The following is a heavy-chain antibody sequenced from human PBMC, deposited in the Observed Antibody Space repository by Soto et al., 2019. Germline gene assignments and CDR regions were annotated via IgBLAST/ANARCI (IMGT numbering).Heavy chain of an antibody. V-gene: IGHV1-18*01. Sequence: QVQLVQSGAEVKKPGASVKVSCKASGYTFTSYGISWVRQAPGQGLEWMGWISAYNGNTNYAQKLQGRVTMTTDTSTSTAYMEPRSLRSDAAVVYYCATNCGDYGGDAFEIRGQGTMVTVSS. CDR3: ATNCGDYGGDAFEI. CDR1: GYTFTSYG. D-gene: IGHD4-17*01. CDR2: ISAYNGNT. J-gene: IGHJ3*02.